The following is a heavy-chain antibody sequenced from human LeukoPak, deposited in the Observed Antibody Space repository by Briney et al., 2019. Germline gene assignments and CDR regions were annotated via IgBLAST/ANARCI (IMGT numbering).Heavy chain of an antibody. D-gene: IGHD3-16*01. J-gene: IGHJ5*02. V-gene: IGHV4-4*08. Sequence: SETLSLTCTVSGGSISTYYWSWIRQPPGKGLERIGCVSTSGTTNYNPSLASRVTMSLDPSKNQISLKVTSVTAADTAVYYCARSELWWFDPWGQGTLVSVSS. CDR3: ARSELWWFDP. CDR1: GGSISTYY. CDR2: VSTSGTT.